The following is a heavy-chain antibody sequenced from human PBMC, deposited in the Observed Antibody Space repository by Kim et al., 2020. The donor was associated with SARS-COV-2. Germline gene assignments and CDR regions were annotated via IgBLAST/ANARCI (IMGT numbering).Heavy chain of an antibody. J-gene: IGHJ6*01. D-gene: IGHD2-2*01. CDR2: ISYDGSNK. V-gene: IGHV3-30*18. Sequence: GGSLRLSCAASGFTFSSYGMHWVRQAPGKGLEWVAVISYDGSNKYYADSVKGRFTISRDNSKNTLYLQMNSLRAEDTAVYYCAKSDYCSSTSCYEYYYY. CDR1: GFTFSSYG. CDR3: AKSDYCSSTSCYEYYYY.